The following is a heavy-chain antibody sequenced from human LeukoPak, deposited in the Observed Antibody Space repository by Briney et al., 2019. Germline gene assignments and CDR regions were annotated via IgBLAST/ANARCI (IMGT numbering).Heavy chain of an antibody. J-gene: IGHJ3*02. CDR3: ARWGETSAFPVHAFDI. CDR2: GHYSGNT. D-gene: IGHD3-10*01. V-gene: IGHV4-59*01. Sequence: SETLSLTCTVSGDSITNYYWNWIRQPPGMGLEWIGYGHYSGNTYYNPSLKSRVTFSVDTSKNQFSLRLSSVTAADTAVYYCARWGETSAFPVHAFDIWGQGTMVTVSS. CDR1: GDSITNYY.